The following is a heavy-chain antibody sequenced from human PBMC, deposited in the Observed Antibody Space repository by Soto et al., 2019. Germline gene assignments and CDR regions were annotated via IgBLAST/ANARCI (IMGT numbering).Heavy chain of an antibody. CDR2: ISYSGAT. Sequence: SETLSLTCTVSGASISGYHWSWIRQSPGKGLECLGYISYSGATNYNPSLKSRVTMSIDTSKNQFSLQLNSVTAADTAVYYCARGFAIDWYTYYFDYWGQGPLVTSP. CDR3: ARGFAIDWYTYYFDY. CDR1: GASISGYH. J-gene: IGHJ4*02. V-gene: IGHV4-59*08. D-gene: IGHD3-9*01.